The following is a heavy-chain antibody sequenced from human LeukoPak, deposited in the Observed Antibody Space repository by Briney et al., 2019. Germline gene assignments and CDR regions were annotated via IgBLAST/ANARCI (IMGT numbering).Heavy chain of an antibody. D-gene: IGHD6-13*01. Sequence: PSETLSLTCTVSGGSISSSGYYWGWIRQPPGKGLEWIGSISYSGSTYYNPSLKSRVTIFVDTSKNQFSLKLSSVTAADTAVYYCTRHSSSSFNFDYWGQGTLVTVSS. CDR2: ISYSGST. J-gene: IGHJ4*02. CDR1: GGSISSSGYY. V-gene: IGHV4-39*01. CDR3: TRHSSSSFNFDY.